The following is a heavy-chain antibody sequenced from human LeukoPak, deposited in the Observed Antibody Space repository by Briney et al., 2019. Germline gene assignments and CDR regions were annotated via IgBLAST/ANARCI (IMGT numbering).Heavy chain of an antibody. Sequence: PSETLSLTCAVSGYSISNGYYWGRTRQPPGKGLEWIGTTYHSGSTNYNPSLKSRITISVDTSKNQFSLQLSSVTAADTAVYYCATSHTVTTGRSWSNWGQGTLVTVSS. CDR3: ATSHTVTTGRSWSN. CDR1: GYSISNGYY. CDR2: TYHSGST. J-gene: IGHJ4*02. V-gene: IGHV4-38-2*01. D-gene: IGHD4-17*01.